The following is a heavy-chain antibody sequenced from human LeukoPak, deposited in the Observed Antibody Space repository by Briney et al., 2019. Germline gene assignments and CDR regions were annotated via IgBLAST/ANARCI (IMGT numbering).Heavy chain of an antibody. CDR3: ARSHVGYCSSTSCYTFHFDY. Sequence: GGSLRLSCAASGFTFSDYYMSWIRQAPGKGLEWVSYISSSGSTIYYADSVKGRFTISRDNAKNSLYLQMNSLRAEDTAVYYCARSHVGYCSSTSCYTFHFDYWGQGTLVTVSS. J-gene: IGHJ4*02. D-gene: IGHD2-2*02. V-gene: IGHV3-11*01. CDR1: GFTFSDYY. CDR2: ISSSGSTI.